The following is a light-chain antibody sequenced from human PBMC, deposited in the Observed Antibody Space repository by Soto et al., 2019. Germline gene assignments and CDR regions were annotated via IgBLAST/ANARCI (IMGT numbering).Light chain of an antibody. CDR3: AAWDDSLNGYV. J-gene: IGLJ1*01. CDR1: SSNIGSNS. V-gene: IGLV1-44*01. CDR2: SND. Sequence: QSVLTQPPSASGTPGQRVTISCSGSSSNIGSNSVNWYQQLPGTAPKLLIYSNDRRPSGVPDRFSGSKSGTSASLAISGLQSGDEAAYYCAAWDDSLNGYVFGTGTKVTVL.